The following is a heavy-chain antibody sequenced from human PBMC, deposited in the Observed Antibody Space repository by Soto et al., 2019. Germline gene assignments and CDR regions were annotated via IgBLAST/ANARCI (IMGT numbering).Heavy chain of an antibody. V-gene: IGHV3-23*01. CDR3: AKGLISTGVAGEFDY. D-gene: IGHD6-19*01. CDR2: ISGSGGST. J-gene: IGHJ4*02. CDR1: GFTFSSYA. Sequence: EVQLLESGGGLVQPGGSLRLSCAASGFTFSSYAMSWVHQAPGKGLEWVSAISGSGGSTYYADSVKGRFTISRDNSKNTLYLQMNSLRAEDTAVYYCAKGLISTGVAGEFDYWGQGTLVTVSS.